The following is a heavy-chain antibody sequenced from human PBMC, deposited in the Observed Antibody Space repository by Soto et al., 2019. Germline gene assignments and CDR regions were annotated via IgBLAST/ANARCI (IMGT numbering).Heavy chain of an antibody. V-gene: IGHV4-39*01. Sequence: SETLCLPCDVSRDSISSSSYYWGSIRQPPGKGREWMGSFYYGGSTYYNPSLKSRVTISVDTSKNQFALKLSSVTAADTAVYYCARPLGVVAATSGNSFDPWGQGTLVTVYS. CDR2: FYYGGST. D-gene: IGHD2-15*01. CDR3: ARPLGVVAATSGNSFDP. J-gene: IGHJ5*02. CDR1: RDSISSSSYY.